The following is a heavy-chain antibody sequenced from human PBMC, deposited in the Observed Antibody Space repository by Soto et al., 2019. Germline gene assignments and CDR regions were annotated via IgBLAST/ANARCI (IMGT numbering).Heavy chain of an antibody. V-gene: IGHV4-4*07. CDR3: ARDGMTTGDT. CDR1: GVSVTSCN. CDR2: VFSSVSA. J-gene: IGHJ4*02. Sequence: SETLSLTCIVSGVSVTSCNWSWVRQPANKGLEWIGRVFSSVSATYNPSLKSRVSISMDTAENRISLKLDSVTAADAGVYFCARDGMTTGDTWGPGTLVTVSS. D-gene: IGHD2-21*02.